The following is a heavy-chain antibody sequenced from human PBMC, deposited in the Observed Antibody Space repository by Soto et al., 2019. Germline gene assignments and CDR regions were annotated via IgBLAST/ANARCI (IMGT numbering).Heavy chain of an antibody. CDR2: INPSGGYT. CDR3: VRSGDYRSGSYWYFFDY. D-gene: IGHD3-10*01. V-gene: IGHV1-46*01. J-gene: IGHJ4*02. Sequence: GASVKVSCKASGYTFTSYYMNWVRQAPGQGLEWLGIINPSGGYTTYAQRFLGRVTMTSDTSTSTVHMELGSLTSEDTALYFCVRSGDYRSGSYWYFFDYWGQGALVTVSS. CDR1: GYTFTSYY.